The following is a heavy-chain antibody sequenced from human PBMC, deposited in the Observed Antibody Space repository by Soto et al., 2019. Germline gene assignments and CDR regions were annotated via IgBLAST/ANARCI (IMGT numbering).Heavy chain of an antibody. CDR3: AKTYVPGIAGFDP. Sequence: WGSLRLSCAASGFTFSNYFMHWGRQFPLERLVWVSRMSGDGKTISYADSVKGRFTISRDNAKNTLYLQMNSLRVEDTAVYYCAKTYVPGIAGFDPWGQGTLVTVSS. CDR1: GFTFSNYF. D-gene: IGHD1-1*01. V-gene: IGHV3-74*01. CDR2: MSGDGKTI. J-gene: IGHJ5*02.